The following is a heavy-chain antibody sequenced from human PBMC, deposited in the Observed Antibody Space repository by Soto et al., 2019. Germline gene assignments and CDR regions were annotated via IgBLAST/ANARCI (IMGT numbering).Heavy chain of an antibody. V-gene: IGHV4-30-4*01. CDR3: ARSDNYVPFEY. J-gene: IGHJ4*02. D-gene: IGHD4-4*01. CDR1: GGSISSGDYK. CDR2: IYYSGYN. Sequence: QVQLQESGPGLVKPSQTLSLTCTVCGGSISSGDYKWSWIRQPPGKGLEWIGYIYYSGYNYNNPSLKSRVTMSVDTSKNLFSLKLSSVTAADTAVYYCARSDNYVPFEYWGQGTLVTVSS.